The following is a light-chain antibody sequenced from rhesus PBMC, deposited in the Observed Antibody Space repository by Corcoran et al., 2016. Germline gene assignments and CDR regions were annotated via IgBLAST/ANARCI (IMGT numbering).Light chain of an antibody. Sequence: EIVMTQSPATLSLSPGERATLSCRASQSVSSYVAWYQQQPEQAPRLLIYGASSRAPGIPDRFSGSGSRTDFTLIISSLEPEDVGVYYCQQYNNWNRTFGQGTKVEIK. CDR1: QSVSSY. V-gene: IGKV3S9*01. CDR3: QQYNNWNRT. CDR2: GAS. J-gene: IGKJ1*01.